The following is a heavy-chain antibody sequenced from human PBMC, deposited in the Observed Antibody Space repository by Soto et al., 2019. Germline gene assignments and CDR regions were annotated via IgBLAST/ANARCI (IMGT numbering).Heavy chain of an antibody. Sequence: WGSLRLSCAASGFTFSSYAMIWVRQAPGKGLEWVSAISGSGGSTYYADSVKGRFTISRDNSKNTLYLQMNSLRAEDTAVYYCAKGGGGWSYYYYGMDVWGQGTTVTVSS. V-gene: IGHV3-23*01. CDR2: ISGSGGST. D-gene: IGHD2-15*01. CDR1: GFTFSSYA. J-gene: IGHJ6*02. CDR3: AKGGGGWSYYYYGMDV.